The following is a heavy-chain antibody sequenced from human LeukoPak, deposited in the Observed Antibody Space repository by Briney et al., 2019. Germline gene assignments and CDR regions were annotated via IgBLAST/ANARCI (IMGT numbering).Heavy chain of an antibody. J-gene: IGHJ6*04. D-gene: IGHD3-9*01. CDR3: ARDHNDILTGYWPLYGMDV. CDR1: GFTFSSYA. CDR2: ISYDGSNK. Sequence: GGSLRLSCAASGFTFSSYAMHWVRQAPGKGLEWVAVISYDGSNKYYADSVKGRFTISRDNSKNTLYLQMNSLRAEDTAVYYCARDHNDILTGYWPLYGMDVWGKGTTVTVSS. V-gene: IGHV3-30*04.